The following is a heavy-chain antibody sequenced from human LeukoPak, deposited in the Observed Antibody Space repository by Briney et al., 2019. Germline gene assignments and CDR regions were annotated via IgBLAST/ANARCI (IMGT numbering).Heavy chain of an antibody. J-gene: IGHJ5*02. CDR2: IYPGDSDT. D-gene: IGHD3-10*01. V-gene: IGHV5-51*01. Sequence: GASLKISCKGSGYGFTNHWIVWGRRMRGKGVGWMGIIYPGDSDTRYSPSFQGKVTISADKSTSTAYLQWSSLKASDTAMYYCARRYGGSWFDPWGQGTLVTVSS. CDR3: ARRYGGSWFDP. CDR1: GYGFTNHW.